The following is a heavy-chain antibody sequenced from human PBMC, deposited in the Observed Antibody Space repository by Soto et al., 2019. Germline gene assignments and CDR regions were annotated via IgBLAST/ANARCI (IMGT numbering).Heavy chain of an antibody. J-gene: IGHJ5*02. CDR1: GGSISSGPYS. V-gene: IGHV4-30-2*01. Sequence: SETLSLTCTVSGGSISSGPYSWTWIRQPPGKGLEWLGYIYYSGKTDYNPSLRSRVSISVDRSNNQFSLILTSVTAADSTVYFCARGCSSASCYTGFDPWGQGTLVTVSS. D-gene: IGHD2-2*02. CDR3: ARGCSSASCYTGFDP. CDR2: IYYSGKT.